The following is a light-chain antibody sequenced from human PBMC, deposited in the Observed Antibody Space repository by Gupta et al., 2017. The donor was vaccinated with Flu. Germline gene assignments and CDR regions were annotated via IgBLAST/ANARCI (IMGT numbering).Light chain of an antibody. CDR3: CSYAGSSTFVV. CDR1: SSDVGSYNL. V-gene: IGLV2-23*03. Sequence: ITISCTGTSSDVGSYNLVSWYQQHPGKAPKLMIYEGSKRPSGVSNRFSGSKSGNTASLTISGLQAEDEADYHCCSYAGSSTFVVFGGGIKMTVL. J-gene: IGLJ2*01. CDR2: EGS.